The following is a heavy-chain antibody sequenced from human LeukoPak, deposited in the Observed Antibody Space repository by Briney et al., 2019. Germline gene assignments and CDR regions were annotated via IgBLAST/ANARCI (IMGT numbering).Heavy chain of an antibody. V-gene: IGHV3-53*01. D-gene: IGHD6-6*01. J-gene: IGHJ4*02. CDR1: GLTVISNY. Sequence: GGSLRLSCAASGLTVISNYMSWVRQAPGKGLEWVSVIYSGGSTHYADSVKGRFTISRDNSKNTVHLQMNSLSAEDTAVYYCARGDQLVGNDYWGQGTLVTVSS. CDR3: ARGDQLVGNDY. CDR2: IYSGGST.